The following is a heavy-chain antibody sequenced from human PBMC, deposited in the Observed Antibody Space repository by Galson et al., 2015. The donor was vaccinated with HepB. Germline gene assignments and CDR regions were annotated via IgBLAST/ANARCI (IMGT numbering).Heavy chain of an antibody. CDR2: INPSGGST. CDR1: GYTFTSFY. D-gene: IGHD2-2*02. CDR3: ARTYCSSTSCYTGTAMAPHPTDY. V-gene: IGHV1-46*01. J-gene: IGHJ4*02. Sequence: SVKVSCKASGYTFTSFYMHWVRQAPGQGLEWMGIINPSGGSTSYAQKFQGRVTMTRDTSTSTVYMELSSLRSEDTAVYYCARTYCSSTSCYTGTAMAPHPTDYWGQGTLVTVSS.